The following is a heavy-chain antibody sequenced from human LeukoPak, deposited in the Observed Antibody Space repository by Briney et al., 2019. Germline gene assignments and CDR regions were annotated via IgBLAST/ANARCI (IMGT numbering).Heavy chain of an antibody. J-gene: IGHJ4*02. CDR1: GFTFSSYA. V-gene: IGHV3-23*01. CDR2: ISGSGGST. CDR3: AKGGDYGDHATYFDY. D-gene: IGHD4-17*01. Sequence: GGSLRLSCAASGFTFSSYAMSWVRQAPGKGLEWVSAISGSGGSTYYADSVKGRFTISRDNSKNTLYLQMNSLRAEDTAVYYCAKGGDYGDHATYFDYWGQGTLVTVSS.